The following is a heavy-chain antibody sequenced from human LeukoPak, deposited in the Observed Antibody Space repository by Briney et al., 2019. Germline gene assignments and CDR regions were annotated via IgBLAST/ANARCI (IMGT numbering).Heavy chain of an antibody. D-gene: IGHD2-2*01. V-gene: IGHV3-23*01. CDR1: GFTFSNYV. CDR3: AKDTWGPTAMKNNWFDP. CDR2: ISGSGDAT. J-gene: IGHJ5*02. Sequence: GGSLRLSCAASGFTFSNYVMTWVRQAPGKGLEWVSLISGSGDATTYADSVKGRFTIPRTQCIFTYSLRVEDTAVYYCAKDTWGPTAMKNNWFDPWGQGTLVTVSS.